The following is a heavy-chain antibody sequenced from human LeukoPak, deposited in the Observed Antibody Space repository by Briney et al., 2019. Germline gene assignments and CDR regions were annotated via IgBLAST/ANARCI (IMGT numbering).Heavy chain of an antibody. V-gene: IGHV3-9*01. D-gene: IGHD3-22*01. J-gene: IGHJ6*03. CDR3: ARVPKPGYYDLSYYMDV. CDR2: TDWNGGTI. CDR1: GFTFDDYA. Sequence: GGSLRLSCAASGFTFDDYAMHWVRQAPGKGLEWVAGTDWNGGTITYADSVKGRFTISRDNAKNILYLQMNSLRVDDTAVYYCARVPKPGYYDLSYYMDVWGKGTTVTVSS.